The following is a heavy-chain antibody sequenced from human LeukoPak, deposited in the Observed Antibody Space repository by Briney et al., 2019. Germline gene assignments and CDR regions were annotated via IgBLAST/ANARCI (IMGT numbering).Heavy chain of an antibody. D-gene: IGHD3-22*01. CDR2: IYHSGST. Sequence: SETLSLTCTVSGGSISSTYSWGWIRQPPGKGLEWIGSIYHSGSTYYNPSLKSRVTISVDTSKNQFSLKLSSVTAADTAVYYCARYYYDSSSWFDPWGQGTLVTVSS. CDR3: ARYYYDSSSWFDP. V-gene: IGHV4-39*07. CDR1: GGSISSTYS. J-gene: IGHJ5*02.